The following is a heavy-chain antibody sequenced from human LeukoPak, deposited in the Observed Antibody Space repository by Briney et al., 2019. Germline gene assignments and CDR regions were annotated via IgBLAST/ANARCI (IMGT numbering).Heavy chain of an antibody. CDR3: ARIDGYTYGYAAY. D-gene: IGHD5-18*01. CDR2: IYHSGST. V-gene: IGHV4-38-2*01. J-gene: IGHJ4*02. Sequence: SETLSLTCAVSGYSISSGYYWGWIRQPPGKGLEWIGSIYHSGSTYYNPSLNSRVTISVDTSKNQFSLKLTSVTAADTAVYYCARIDGYTYGYAAYWGQGTLVTVSS. CDR1: GYSISSGYY.